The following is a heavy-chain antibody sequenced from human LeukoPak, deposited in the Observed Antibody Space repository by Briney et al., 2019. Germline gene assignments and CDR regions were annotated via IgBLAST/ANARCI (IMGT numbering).Heavy chain of an antibody. D-gene: IGHD4-17*01. CDR3: AREATVTTDVDAFDI. CDR2: IKQDGSEK. J-gene: IGHJ3*02. V-gene: IGHV3-7*01. CDR1: GFTFSSYW. Sequence: GGSLKLSCAASGFTFSSYWMSWVRQAPGKGLEWVANIKQDGSEKYYVDSVKGRFTISRDNAKNSLYLQMNSLRAEDTAVYYCAREATVTTDVDAFDIWGQGTMVTVSS.